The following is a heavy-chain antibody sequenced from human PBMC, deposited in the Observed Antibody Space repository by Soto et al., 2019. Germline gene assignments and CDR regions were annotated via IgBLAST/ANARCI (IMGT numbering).Heavy chain of an antibody. J-gene: IGHJ4*02. CDR3: ARDRSVSANFFDY. V-gene: IGHV1-3*01. D-gene: IGHD3-3*01. CDR1: GYTFTRYA. Sequence: ASVKVSCKASGYTFTRYAIHWVRQAPGQGLEWMGWINAGSGSSRYSQNFQGRVTITRDTSASTAYMELNSLVFEDTAVYFCARDRSVSANFFDYWGQGTLVTVSS. CDR2: INAGSGSS.